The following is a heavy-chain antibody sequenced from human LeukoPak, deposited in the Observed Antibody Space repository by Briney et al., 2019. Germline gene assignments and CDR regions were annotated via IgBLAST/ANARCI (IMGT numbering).Heavy chain of an antibody. CDR1: GGTFSSYA. D-gene: IGHD5-24*01. CDR3: ARGRSGMATIDSFDSDY. CDR2: IIPILGIA. J-gene: IGHJ4*02. V-gene: IGHV1-69*10. Sequence: SVKVSCKASGGTFSSYAISWVRQAPGQGLEWMGGIIPILGIANYAQKFQGRVTITADKSTSTAYMELSSLRSEDTAVYYCARGRSGMATIDSFDSDYWGQGTLVTVSS.